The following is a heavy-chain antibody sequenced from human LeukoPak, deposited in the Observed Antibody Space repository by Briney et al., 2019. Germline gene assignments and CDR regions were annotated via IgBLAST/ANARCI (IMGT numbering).Heavy chain of an antibody. D-gene: IGHD3-3*01. J-gene: IGHJ4*02. CDR2: IYTSGST. Sequence: SETLSLTCTFYGGSISSYYWSWIRQPAGKGLEWIGRIYTSGSTNYNPSLKSRVTMSVDTSKNQFSLKLSSVTAADTAVYYCARLVRLDDFWSGYFYDYWGQGTLVTVSS. V-gene: IGHV4-4*07. CDR1: GGSISSYY. CDR3: ARLVRLDDFWSGYFYDY.